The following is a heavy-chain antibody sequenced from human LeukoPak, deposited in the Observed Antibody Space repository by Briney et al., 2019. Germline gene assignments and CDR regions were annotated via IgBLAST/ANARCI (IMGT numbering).Heavy chain of an antibody. Sequence: GGSPRLSCAVSGFTFSDSWMHWVRQAPGKGLVWVSRINSDGSITAYADSVKGRFTISRDNAKNTLYLQMNSLRAEDTGVYYCTRADEYGGNTLWGQGTLVTVSS. CDR2: INSDGSIT. CDR3: TRADEYGGNTL. D-gene: IGHD4-23*01. J-gene: IGHJ4*02. V-gene: IGHV3-74*01. CDR1: GFTFSDSW.